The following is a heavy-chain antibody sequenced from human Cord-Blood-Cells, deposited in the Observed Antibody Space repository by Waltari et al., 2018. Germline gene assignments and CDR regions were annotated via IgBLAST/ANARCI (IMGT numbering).Heavy chain of an antibody. V-gene: IGHV1-2*02. J-gene: IGHJ3*02. CDR1: GYTFTGYY. D-gene: IGHD6-13*01. Sequence: QVQLVQSGAEVKKPGASVKVSCKASGYTFTGYYMHWVRQAPGQGLEWMGWNNPNSGGTNYAQKFQGRVTMTRDTSIRTAYMELSRLRSDDTAVYYCARGLGIAAAGTAFDIWGQGTMVTVSS. CDR2: NNPNSGGT. CDR3: ARGLGIAAAGTAFDI.